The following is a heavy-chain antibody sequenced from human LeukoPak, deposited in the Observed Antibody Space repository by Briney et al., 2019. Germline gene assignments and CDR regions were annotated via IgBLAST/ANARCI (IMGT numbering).Heavy chain of an antibody. J-gene: IGHJ5*02. CDR2: IYTSGST. V-gene: IGHV4-4*07. CDR1: GGSFSSYY. D-gene: IGHD2-15*01. CDR3: ARDSYNWFDP. Sequence: PSEALSLTCAVYGGSFSSYYWSWIRQPAGKGLEWIGRIYTSGSTNYNPSLKSRVTISVDTSKNQFSLKLSSVTAADTAVYYCARDSYNWFDPWGQGTLVTVSS.